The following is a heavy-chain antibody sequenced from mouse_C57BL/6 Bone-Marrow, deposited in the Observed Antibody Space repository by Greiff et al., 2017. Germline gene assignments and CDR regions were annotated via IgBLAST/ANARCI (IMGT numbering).Heavy chain of an antibody. CDR3: AREDDYDGGSCWYFDV. V-gene: IGHV1-53*01. CDR2: INPSNGGT. CDR1: GYTFTSYW. Sequence: VQLQQPGTELVKPGASVKLSCKASGYTFTSYWMHWVKQRPGQGLEWIGNINPSNGGTNYNEKFKSKATLTVDKSSSTAYMQLSSLTSEDSAVYYCAREDDYDGGSCWYFDVWGTGTTVTVSS. J-gene: IGHJ1*03. D-gene: IGHD2-4*01.